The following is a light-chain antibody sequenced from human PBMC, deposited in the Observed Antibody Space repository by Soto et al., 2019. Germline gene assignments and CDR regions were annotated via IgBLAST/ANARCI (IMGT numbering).Light chain of an antibody. J-gene: IGKJ1*01. Sequence: DIQMTQSPPTLSASLGDRVTLTCRASQSISSWLAWYQQKPGKAPKLLIYDASSLESGVPSRFSGSGSGTEFTLTISSLQPDDFATYYCQQYNSYSQTFGQGTKVDIK. CDR2: DAS. V-gene: IGKV1-5*01. CDR1: QSISSW. CDR3: QQYNSYSQT.